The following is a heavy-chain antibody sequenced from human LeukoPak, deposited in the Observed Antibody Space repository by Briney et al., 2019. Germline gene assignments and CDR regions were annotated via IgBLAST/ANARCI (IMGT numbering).Heavy chain of an antibody. J-gene: IGHJ4*02. CDR3: AKDQGPFKWLVLDY. D-gene: IGHD6-19*01. Sequence: GGSLRLSCAASGFNFDIYGMHWVRQAPGKGLEWVALLSYNGTNAYYGDSVKGRFTISRDNSKNTLYLQMNSLRPEDTAMYYCAKDQGPFKWLVLDYWGQGALVTVSS. CDR2: LSYNGTNA. CDR1: GFNFDIYG. V-gene: IGHV3-30*18.